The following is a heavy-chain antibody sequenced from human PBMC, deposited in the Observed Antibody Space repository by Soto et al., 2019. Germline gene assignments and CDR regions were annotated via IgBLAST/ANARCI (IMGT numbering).Heavy chain of an antibody. CDR3: ARDAPPEDY. CDR1: GYTFTSYG. J-gene: IGHJ4*02. Sequence: QVQLVQSGTEVKKPGASVKVSCKASGYTFTSYGISWVRQAHGQGLEWMGWIRAYNGNTNYAQKLQGRVTMTTDTSSITASMELRSLRSDDTAVYYCARDAPPEDYWGQGTLVTVSS. V-gene: IGHV1-18*01. CDR2: IRAYNGNT.